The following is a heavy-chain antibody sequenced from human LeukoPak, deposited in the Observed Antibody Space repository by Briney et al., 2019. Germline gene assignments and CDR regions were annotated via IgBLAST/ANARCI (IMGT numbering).Heavy chain of an antibody. J-gene: IGHJ5*02. CDR1: GYTFTNYD. Sequence: GASVKVSCKASGYTFTNYDLNWVRQATGQGLEWLGWMKPNSGETGYAQKFQGRVTLTRDTSISTAYMELSGLKSEDTAVYCCARDYGGDSGWFDPWGQGTLVTVSS. CDR2: MKPNSGET. D-gene: IGHD4-23*01. CDR3: ARDYGGDSGWFDP. V-gene: IGHV1-8*01.